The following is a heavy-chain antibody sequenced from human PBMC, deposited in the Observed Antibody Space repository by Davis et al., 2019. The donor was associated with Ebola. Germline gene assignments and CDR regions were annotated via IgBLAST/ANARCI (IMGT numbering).Heavy chain of an antibody. CDR3: ARRILSESRGGMDV. CDR2: VAAAGDHI. CDR1: GFTFSNYA. D-gene: IGHD2-15*01. V-gene: IGHV3-21*05. Sequence: GESLKISCAASGFTFSNYAMYWVRQAPGKGLEWVSHVAAAGDHIPYADFVEGRLIISRDNAKNSLYLQMNSLRDEDTAVYSCARRILSESRGGMDVWGRGTTVVVSS. J-gene: IGHJ6*02.